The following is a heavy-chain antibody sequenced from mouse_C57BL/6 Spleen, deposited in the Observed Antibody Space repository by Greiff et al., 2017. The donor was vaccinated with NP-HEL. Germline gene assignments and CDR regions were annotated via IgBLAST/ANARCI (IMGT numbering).Heavy chain of an antibody. CDR1: GYTFTDYE. D-gene: IGHD1-1*01. CDR2: IDPETGGT. Sequence: QVQLQQSGAELVRPGASVTLSCKASGYTFTDYEMHWVKQTPVHGLEWIGAIDPETGGTAYNQKFKGKAILTADKSSSTAYMELRSLTSEDSAVYYCTRECTVVHYYAMDYWGQGTSVTVSS. CDR3: TRECTVVHYYAMDY. J-gene: IGHJ4*01. V-gene: IGHV1-15*01.